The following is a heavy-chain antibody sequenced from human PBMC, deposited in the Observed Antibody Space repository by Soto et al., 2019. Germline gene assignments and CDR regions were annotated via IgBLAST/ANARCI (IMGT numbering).Heavy chain of an antibody. D-gene: IGHD3-10*01. CDR2: ISAYNGNT. Sequence: ASVKVSCKASGYTFTNYAISWVRQAPGQGLEWMGWISAYNGNTNYAQKLQGRVTMTTDTSTSSASMELRSLRSYDTAVYYCARAWFGDFVYYFDYWGQGTLVTVSS. J-gene: IGHJ4*02. V-gene: IGHV1-18*01. CDR3: ARAWFGDFVYYFDY. CDR1: GYTFTNYA.